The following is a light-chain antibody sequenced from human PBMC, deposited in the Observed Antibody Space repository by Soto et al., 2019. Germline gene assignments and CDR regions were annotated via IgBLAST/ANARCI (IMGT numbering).Light chain of an antibody. CDR1: SSDVGTYNF. J-gene: IGLJ1*01. Sequence: QSALTQPASVSGSPGQSITISCTGTSSDVGTYNFVSWYQQRPGKAPTLMIFEDDQRPSGVSFRFSGSKSGNTASLTISGLQAEDEADYYCCSYAGSSTDVFGTGTKLTVL. V-gene: IGLV2-23*01. CDR3: CSYAGSSTDV. CDR2: EDD.